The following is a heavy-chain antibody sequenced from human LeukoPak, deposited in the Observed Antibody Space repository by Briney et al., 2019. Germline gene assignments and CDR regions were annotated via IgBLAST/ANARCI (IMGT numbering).Heavy chain of an antibody. J-gene: IGHJ4*02. Sequence: GGSLRLSCAASGFTFSNYWMHWVRQAPGKGAVWVSRINRDGSSTNYAHSVSGGFTISKDNAKHTLYLQMNTLRAEDTAVYYSTRDYYGSHWGQGTLVTVSS. D-gene: IGHD3-10*01. CDR3: TRDYYGSH. CDR2: INRDGSST. CDR1: GFTFSNYW. V-gene: IGHV3-74*01.